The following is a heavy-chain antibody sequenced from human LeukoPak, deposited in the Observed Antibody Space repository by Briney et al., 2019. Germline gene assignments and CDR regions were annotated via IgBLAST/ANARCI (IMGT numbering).Heavy chain of an antibody. J-gene: IGHJ4*02. V-gene: IGHV3-23*01. Sequence: PGRSLRLSCAASGFTFKNYALSWVRQAPGKGLEWVSGFSVNGRDTYYADFVKGRFTIARDIAKNTLYLPMNSLRAEDTATYYCAKPGRTAAGLFDSWGQGTLVTVSS. CDR1: GFTFKNYA. CDR2: FSVNGRDT. D-gene: IGHD6-13*01. CDR3: AKPGRTAAGLFDS.